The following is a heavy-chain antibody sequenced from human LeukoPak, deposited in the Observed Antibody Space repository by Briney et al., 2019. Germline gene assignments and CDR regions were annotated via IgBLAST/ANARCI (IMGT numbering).Heavy chain of an antibody. Sequence: EGSLRLSCAASGFTFSRFWMHWVRQAPGKGLVWVSRIDSDGSYTSYADSVKGRFNISKDNAKNTLYLQMNSLRAEDTAVYYCARDHYFGMDVWGQGTTVTVS. J-gene: IGHJ6*02. CDR3: ARDHYFGMDV. CDR1: GFTFSRFW. CDR2: IDSDGSYT. V-gene: IGHV3-74*01.